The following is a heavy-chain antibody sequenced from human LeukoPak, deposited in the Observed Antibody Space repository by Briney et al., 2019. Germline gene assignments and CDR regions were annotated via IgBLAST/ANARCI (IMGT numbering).Heavy chain of an antibody. Sequence: GGSLRLSCAAPGFTFSSFAMSWVRQAPGKGLDWVSPISGNGNSAHSAASVKGRFIISRDNSKNTLYLQMNSLRAEDTAVYYCAKHNGDYEYGMDVRGQGTTVTVSS. J-gene: IGHJ6*02. CDR3: AKHNGDYEYGMDV. V-gene: IGHV3-23*01. CDR2: ISGNGNSA. D-gene: IGHD4-17*01. CDR1: GFTFSSFA.